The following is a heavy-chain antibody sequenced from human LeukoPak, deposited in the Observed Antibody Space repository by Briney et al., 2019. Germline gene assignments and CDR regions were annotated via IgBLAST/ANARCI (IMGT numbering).Heavy chain of an antibody. CDR1: GYTFTGYY. J-gene: IGHJ6*03. CDR3: ARVLPMVAATTYYMDV. V-gene: IGHV1-2*02. CDR2: INPNSGGT. Sequence: GPVKVSCKASGYTFTGYYMHWVRQAPGQGLEWMGWINPNSGGTNYAQKFQGRVTMTRDTSISTAYMELSRLRSDDTAVYYCARVLPMVAATTYYMDVWGKGTTVTVSS. D-gene: IGHD2-15*01.